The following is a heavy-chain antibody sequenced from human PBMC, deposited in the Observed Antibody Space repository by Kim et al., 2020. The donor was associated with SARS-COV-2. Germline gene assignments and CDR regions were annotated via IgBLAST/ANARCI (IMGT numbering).Heavy chain of an antibody. D-gene: IGHD3-22*01. V-gene: IGHV3-23*01. Sequence: VKGRFTISKDNAKNTLYLQMNSLRAEDTAVYYCAKADDSSGYYGDAFDYWGQGTLVTVSS. J-gene: IGHJ4*02. CDR3: AKADDSSGYYGDAFDY.